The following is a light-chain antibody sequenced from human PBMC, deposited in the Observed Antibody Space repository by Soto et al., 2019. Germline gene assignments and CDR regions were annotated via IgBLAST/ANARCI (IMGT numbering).Light chain of an antibody. V-gene: IGKV3-11*01. J-gene: IGKJ4*01. CDR3: EHRSNRFA. Sequence: EIVLTQSPATLSLSPGERATLSCRARQSVSSYLAWYQPKPGQAPRLLIYDASNRAPGIPARFRGSGSGTDFGLTTSSVVTEDFAVYYGEHRSNRFACGGGTKVEIK. CDR1: QSVSSY. CDR2: DAS.